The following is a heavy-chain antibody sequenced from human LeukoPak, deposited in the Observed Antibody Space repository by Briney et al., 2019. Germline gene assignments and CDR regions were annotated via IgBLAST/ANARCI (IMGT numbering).Heavy chain of an antibody. CDR2: IFYTGGT. V-gene: IGHV4-34*01. Sequence: PSETLSLTCAVYGGSFSGYYWSWVRQPPGKGLEWIGQIFYTGGTSYSPSLKSRVTMSVDTSRNQFSLNLSSVTAADTAVYYCAKGGIAAADLAYFDYWGQGTLVTVSS. CDR3: AKGGIAAADLAYFDY. D-gene: IGHD6-13*01. J-gene: IGHJ4*02. CDR1: GGSFSGYY.